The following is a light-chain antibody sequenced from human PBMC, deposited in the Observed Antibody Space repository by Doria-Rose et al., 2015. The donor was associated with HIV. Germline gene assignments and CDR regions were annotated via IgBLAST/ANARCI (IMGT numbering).Light chain of an antibody. J-gene: IGLJ1*01. CDR2: EVN. CDR3: CSYAGTPLV. Sequence: QPVLTQSASVSGSPGQSITISCTGTSNDVGSYNLVSWYQQHPGKAPKLMIYEVNKRPSGVSYRFSGSKSGNTASLTISGLQAEDEADCCSYAGTPLVFGSGTKVTVL. V-gene: IGLV2-23*02. CDR1: SNDVGSYNL.